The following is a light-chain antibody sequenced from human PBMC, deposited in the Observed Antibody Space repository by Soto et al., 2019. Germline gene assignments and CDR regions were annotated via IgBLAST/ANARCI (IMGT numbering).Light chain of an antibody. CDR2: GAS. Sequence: EIVMTQSPATLSLSPGERATLSCRASQSVSSKLAWYQQKPGQAPRLLIYGASTRATGIPARFSGSGSGTEFTLTISRLQSEDCAVYYCQQYYNWPPWTFGQGTKVEV. CDR1: QSVSSK. CDR3: QQYYNWPPWT. V-gene: IGKV3-15*01. J-gene: IGKJ1*01.